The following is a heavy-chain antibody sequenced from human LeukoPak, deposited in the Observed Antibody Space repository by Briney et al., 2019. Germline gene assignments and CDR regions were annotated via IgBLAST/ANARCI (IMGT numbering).Heavy chain of an antibody. V-gene: IGHV4-31*03. Sequence: SETLSLTCTVSGGSISSGGYYWSWIRQHPGKGLEWIGYIHYSGSTYYNPSLKSRVTISVDTSKNQFSLKLSSVTAADTAVYYCASSWFGDYYYYYMDVWGKGTTVTVSS. J-gene: IGHJ6*03. CDR2: IHYSGST. D-gene: IGHD3-10*01. CDR1: GGSISSGGYY. CDR3: ASSWFGDYYYYYMDV.